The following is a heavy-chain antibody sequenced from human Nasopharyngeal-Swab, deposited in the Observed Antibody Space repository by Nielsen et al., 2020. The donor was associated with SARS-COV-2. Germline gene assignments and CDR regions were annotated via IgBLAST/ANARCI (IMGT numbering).Heavy chain of an antibody. V-gene: IGHV3-30-3*01. J-gene: IGHJ6*02. CDR2: ISYDGSNK. D-gene: IGHD6-13*01. CDR3: ARVRIREWQQLVQPKVPLGYYGMDV. Sequence: WIRQPPGKGLEWVAVISYDGSNKYYADSVKGRFTISRDNSKNTLYLQMNSLRAEDTAVYYCARVRIREWQQLVQPKVPLGYYGMDVWGQGTTVTVSS.